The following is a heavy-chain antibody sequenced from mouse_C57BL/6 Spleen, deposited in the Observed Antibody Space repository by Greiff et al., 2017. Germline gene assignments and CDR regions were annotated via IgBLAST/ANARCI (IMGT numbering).Heavy chain of an antibody. V-gene: IGHV3-6*01. D-gene: IGHD2-4*01. Sequence: EVKLMESGPGLVKPSQSLSLTCSVTGYSITSGYYWNWIRQFPGNKLEWMGYISYDGSNNYNPSLKNRISITRDTSKNQIFLKLNSVTTEDTATYYCARGYDSNWYFDVWGTGTTVTVSS. CDR2: ISYDGSN. CDR1: GYSITSGYY. CDR3: ARGYDSNWYFDV. J-gene: IGHJ1*03.